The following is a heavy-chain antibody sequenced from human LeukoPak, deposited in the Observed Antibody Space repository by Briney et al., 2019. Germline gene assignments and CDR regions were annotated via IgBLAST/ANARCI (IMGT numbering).Heavy chain of an antibody. Sequence: GGSLRLSCAASGFTFDDYAMHWVRQAPGKGLEWVSGISWNSGSIGYADSVKGRFTISRDNAKNSLYLQMNSLRAEDTALYYCAKDLGLVVRTYCMDVWGQGTTVTVSS. V-gene: IGHV3-9*01. CDR3: AKDLGLVVRTYCMDV. D-gene: IGHD3-10*01. J-gene: IGHJ6*02. CDR2: ISWNSGSI. CDR1: GFTFDDYA.